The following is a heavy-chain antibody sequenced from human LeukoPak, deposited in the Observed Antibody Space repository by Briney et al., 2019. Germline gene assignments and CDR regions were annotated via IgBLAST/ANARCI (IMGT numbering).Heavy chain of an antibody. V-gene: IGHV1-24*01. CDR2: FDPEDGET. CDR1: GYTLTELS. J-gene: IGHJ6*02. D-gene: IGHD3-3*01. CDR3: ATVTHVRFLEWPDYYYGMDV. Sequence: ASVKVSCRVSGYTLTELSMHWVRQAPGKGLEWMGGFDPEDGETIYAQKFQGRVTMTEDTSTDTAYMELSSLRSEDTAVYYCATVTHVRFLEWPDYYYGMDVWGQGTTVTVSS.